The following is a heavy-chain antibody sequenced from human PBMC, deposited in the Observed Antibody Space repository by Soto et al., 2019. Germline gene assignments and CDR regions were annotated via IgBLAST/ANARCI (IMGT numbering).Heavy chain of an antibody. J-gene: IGHJ5*02. CDR1: GGSISSSSYY. V-gene: IGHV4-39*01. D-gene: IGHD6-6*01. CDR3: ARDNRIAARPGWFDP. Sequence: QLQLQESGPGLVKPSETLSLTCTVSGGSISSSSYYWGWIRQPAGKGLEWIGSIYYSGSTYYNPSLKSRVTISVDTSKNQFSLKLSSVTAADTAVYYCARDNRIAARPGWFDPWGQGTLVTVSS. CDR2: IYYSGST.